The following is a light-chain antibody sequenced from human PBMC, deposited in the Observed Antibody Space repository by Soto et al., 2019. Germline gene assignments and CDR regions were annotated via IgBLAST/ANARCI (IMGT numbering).Light chain of an antibody. CDR2: AAS. CDR1: QSISSY. Sequence: DIQMTQSPSSLSASVGDRVTITCRASQSISSYLNWDQQKPGKAPKLLIYAASSLQSGVPSRFSGSGSGTDFTLTICSLQPEDFATYYCQQSYSTPQTFGQGTKVDIK. J-gene: IGKJ1*01. V-gene: IGKV1-39*01. CDR3: QQSYSTPQT.